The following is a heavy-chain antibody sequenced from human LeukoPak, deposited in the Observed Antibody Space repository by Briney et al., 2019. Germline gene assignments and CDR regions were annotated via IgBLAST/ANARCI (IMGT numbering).Heavy chain of an antibody. CDR3: TRGSSWSGFGFDY. J-gene: IGHJ4*02. Sequence: GRSLRLSCAASGFTFSDAWMSWVRQGPGKGLEWVGRLTSKSGGRTTDYAAPVKDRFTISRDDSTNTLYLQMNSLKTEDTAVYYCTRGSSWSGFGFDYWGQGTLVTVSS. CDR1: GFTFSDAW. V-gene: IGHV3-15*01. CDR2: LTSKSGGRTT. D-gene: IGHD3-3*01.